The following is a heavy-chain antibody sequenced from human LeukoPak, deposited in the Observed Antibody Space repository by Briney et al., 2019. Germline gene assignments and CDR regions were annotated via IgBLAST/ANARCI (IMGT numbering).Heavy chain of an antibody. J-gene: IGHJ4*02. V-gene: IGHV3-30*18. CDR3: AKDLGYCSSGVCYNALFDY. D-gene: IGHD2-8*01. CDR1: GFSFSSSG. Sequence: GRSLRLSCAASGFSFSSSGMHWVRQAPGKGLEGVAVISHDGSHNLYVDSVKGRFTISRDNSENTLYLQMNSLSAEDAAMYYCAKDLGYCSSGVCYNALFDYWGQGTLVTVSS. CDR2: ISHDGSHN.